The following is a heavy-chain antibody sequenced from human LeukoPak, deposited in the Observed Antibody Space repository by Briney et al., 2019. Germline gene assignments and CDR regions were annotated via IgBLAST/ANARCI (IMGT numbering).Heavy chain of an antibody. V-gene: IGHV3-48*02. Sequence: GGSLRLSCAAPRFSFSSYAMSWVRQAPGKGLEWVSYINRSMSTIYYADSVKGRFTISRDNAKNSVYLQMNSLGDEDTAVYCYGRTDGMDVWGQGTTVTVFS. CDR3: GRTDGMDV. J-gene: IGHJ6*02. D-gene: IGHD2-21*02. CDR2: INRSMSTI. CDR1: RFSFSSYA.